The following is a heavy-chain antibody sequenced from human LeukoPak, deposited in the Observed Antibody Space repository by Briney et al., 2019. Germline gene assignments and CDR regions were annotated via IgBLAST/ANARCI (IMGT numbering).Heavy chain of an antibody. D-gene: IGHD2-21*02. J-gene: IGHJ4*02. CDR3: TRDRSDTLSYFDY. CDR2: IRSKAYGGTT. Sequence: GGSLRLSCTASGFTFGDYAMSWVRQAPGKGLEWVGFIRSKAYGGTTEYAASVKGRFTISRDDSKSIAYLQMNSLKTEDTAVYYCTRDRSDTLSYFDYWGQGTLVTVSS. V-gene: IGHV3-49*04. CDR1: GFTFGDYA.